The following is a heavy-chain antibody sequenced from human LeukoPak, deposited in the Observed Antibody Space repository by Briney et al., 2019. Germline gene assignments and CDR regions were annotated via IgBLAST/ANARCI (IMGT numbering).Heavy chain of an antibody. V-gene: IGHV3-11*01. CDR2: TSPSGSTI. J-gene: IGHJ4*02. Sequence: GGSLRLSCAASGFTFSDHFMSWVRQAPGKGLEWVSYTSPSGSTIYYADSVKGRFAISRDDAKNSLYLQMNSLRAEDTAVYYCARATGVPVRRLDYWGQGAPVTVSS. CDR1: GFTFSDHF. CDR3: ARATGVPVRRLDY. D-gene: IGHD1-1*01.